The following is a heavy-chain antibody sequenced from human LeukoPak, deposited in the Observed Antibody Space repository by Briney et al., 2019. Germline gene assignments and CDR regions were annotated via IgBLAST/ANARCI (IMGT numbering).Heavy chain of an antibody. Sequence: PGGSLRLSCAASGFTFTNYAMSWVRQAPGKGLEWVSVISGSGGSTYYADSVKGRFTISRDNAKNSLYLQMNSLRAEDTALYYCAKDQGALGDAFDIWGQGTMVTVSS. J-gene: IGHJ3*02. V-gene: IGHV3-23*01. CDR2: ISGSGGST. CDR1: GFTFTNYA. D-gene: IGHD3-16*01. CDR3: AKDQGALGDAFDI.